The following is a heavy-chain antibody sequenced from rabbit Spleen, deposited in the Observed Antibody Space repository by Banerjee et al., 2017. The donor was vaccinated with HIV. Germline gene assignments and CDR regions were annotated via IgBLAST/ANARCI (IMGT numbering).Heavy chain of an antibody. D-gene: IGHD7-1*01. CDR1: GFDFRRYYL. CDR3: ARDLVTAIGWNFAL. CDR2: INIATGKS. Sequence: QEQVKETGGGLVQPGGSLTLSCKASGFDFRRYYLTWVRQAPGKGLEWITCINIATGKSVYASWVSGRFIMSRTSSTTVTLQMTSLTAADTATYFCARDLVTAIGWNFALWGPGTLVTVS. V-gene: IGHV1S45*01. J-gene: IGHJ4*01.